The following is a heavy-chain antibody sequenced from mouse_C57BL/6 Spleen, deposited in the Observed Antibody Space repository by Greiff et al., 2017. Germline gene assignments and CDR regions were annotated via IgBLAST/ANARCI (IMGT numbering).Heavy chain of an antibody. D-gene: IGHD2-10*02. Sequence: EVQLQQSGPGLVKPSQSLSLTCSVTGYSITSGYYWNWIRQFPGKKLEWMGYISYDGSNNYNPSLKNRISITRDTSKNQFFLKLNSVTTEDTAKYYCAREGYGNYVNWYIDVWGTGTTVTVSS. J-gene: IGHJ1*03. CDR2: ISYDGSN. CDR1: GYSITSGYY. CDR3: AREGYGNYVNWYIDV. V-gene: IGHV3-6*01.